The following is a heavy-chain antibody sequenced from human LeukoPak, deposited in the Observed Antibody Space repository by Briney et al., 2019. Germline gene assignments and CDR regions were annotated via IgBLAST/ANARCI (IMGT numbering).Heavy chain of an antibody. D-gene: IGHD1-26*01. CDR1: GYTFTGYY. Sequence: ASVRVSCKASGYTFTGYYMHWVRQAPGQGLEWMGWINPNSGGTNYAQKFQGRVTMTRDTSISAAYMELSRLRSDDTAVYYCARDRSSGWFDPWGQGTLVTVSS. V-gene: IGHV1-2*02. CDR3: ARDRSSGWFDP. CDR2: INPNSGGT. J-gene: IGHJ5*02.